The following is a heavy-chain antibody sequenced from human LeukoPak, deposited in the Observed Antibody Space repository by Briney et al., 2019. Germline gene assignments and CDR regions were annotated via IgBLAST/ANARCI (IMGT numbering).Heavy chain of an antibody. Sequence: GGPLRLSCAASGFTFSSYWMSWVRQAPGKGLEWVANIKQDGSEKYYVDSVKGRFTISRDNAKNSLYLQMNSLRAEDTAVYYCARGGSSSWYGDAFDIWGQGTMVTVSS. CDR2: IKQDGSEK. J-gene: IGHJ3*02. CDR1: GFTFSSYW. V-gene: IGHV3-7*03. D-gene: IGHD6-13*01. CDR3: ARGGSSSWYGDAFDI.